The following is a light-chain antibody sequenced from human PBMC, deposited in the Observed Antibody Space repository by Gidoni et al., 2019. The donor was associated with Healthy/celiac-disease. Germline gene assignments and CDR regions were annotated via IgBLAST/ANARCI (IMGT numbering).Light chain of an antibody. V-gene: IGLV2-14*01. J-gene: IGLJ2*01. Sequence: QSALTQPASVSGPPGQAITISCTGTSSDVGGYNYVSWYQQHPGKAPKLMIYDVSKRPSGVSNRFSGSKSGNTASLTISGPQAEDEADYYCSSYTSSSTPVFGGGTKLTVL. CDR2: DVS. CDR1: SSDVGGYNY. CDR3: SSYTSSSTPV.